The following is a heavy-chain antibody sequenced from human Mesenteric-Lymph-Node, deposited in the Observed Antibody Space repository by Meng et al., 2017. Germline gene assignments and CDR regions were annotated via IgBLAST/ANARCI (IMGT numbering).Heavy chain of an antibody. V-gene: IGHV1-69*13. CDR3: ARDWYGPGTFYSYYFDS. CDR2: IIPIFGTA. Sequence: SVKVSCKASGGTFSSYAISWVRQAPGQGLEWMGGIIPIFGTANYAQKFQGRVTITADESTSTAYMELSSLRSEDTAVYYCARDWYGPGTFYSYYFDSWGQGTLVTVSS. D-gene: IGHD3-10*01. CDR1: GGTFSSYA. J-gene: IGHJ4*02.